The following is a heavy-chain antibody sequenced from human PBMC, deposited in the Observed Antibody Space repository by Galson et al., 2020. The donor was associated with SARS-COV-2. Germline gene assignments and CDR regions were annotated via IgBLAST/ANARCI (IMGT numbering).Heavy chain of an antibody. J-gene: IGHJ4*02. CDR1: GFTFSTYN. Sequence: GSLRLSCAASGFTFSTYNMNWVRQAPGKGLEWVSSISSSRTYIYYADSVKGRFTISRDNTKHSLYLQMNSLRAEDTAVYYCARDTPYYDILTGYYSPYYFDYWGQGTLVTVSS. CDR3: ARDTPYYDILTGYYSPYYFDY. V-gene: IGHV3-21*06. CDR2: ISSSRTYI. D-gene: IGHD3-9*01.